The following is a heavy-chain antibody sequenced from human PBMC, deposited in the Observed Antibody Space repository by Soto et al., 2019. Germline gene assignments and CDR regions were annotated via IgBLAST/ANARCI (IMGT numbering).Heavy chain of an antibody. CDR3: ARTPGPEVAASLEYYYFYGMDV. CDR1: GYRFTSYW. V-gene: IGHV5-51*01. CDR2: IHPGDSDT. Sequence: PXESLKISCEASGYRFTSYWIGWVRQMPGKGLEWMGIIHPGDSDTKYSPSFQGQVTISVDKSITTAYLQWSSLKASDTAMYYCARTPGPEVAASLEYYYFYGMDVCGQVHTVTASS. D-gene: IGHD2-15*01. J-gene: IGHJ6*02.